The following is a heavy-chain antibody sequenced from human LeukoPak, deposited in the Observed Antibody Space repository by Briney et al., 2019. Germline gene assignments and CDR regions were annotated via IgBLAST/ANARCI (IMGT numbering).Heavy chain of an antibody. Sequence: SETLSLTCTVSGGSISPYYWGWIRLAPGKGLEWIGSVYSSGSTDYNPSLKSRVTISVDTSKNQFSLTLSSVTAADTAVYYCARVRDGLNYGPFDYWGQGTLVTVSS. CDR2: VYSSGST. CDR1: GGSISPYY. CDR3: ARVRDGLNYGPFDY. J-gene: IGHJ4*02. V-gene: IGHV4-59*01. D-gene: IGHD5-24*01.